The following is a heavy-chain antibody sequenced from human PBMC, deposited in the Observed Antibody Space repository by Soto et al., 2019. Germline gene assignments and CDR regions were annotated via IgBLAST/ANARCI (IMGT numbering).Heavy chain of an antibody. CDR3: ARDGSVGPAAGTSEAVAGYYYYGMDV. CDR2: ISAYNGNT. D-gene: IGHD6-13*01. CDR1: GYTFSSYG. V-gene: IGHV1-18*01. Sequence: AASVKVSCKASGYTFSSYGINWVRQAPGQGLEWMAWISAYNGNTNYAQKLQGRVTMTTDTSTSTAYMELRSLTSDDTAVYYCARDGSVGPAAGTSEAVAGYYYYGMDVWGQGTTVTVSS. J-gene: IGHJ6*02.